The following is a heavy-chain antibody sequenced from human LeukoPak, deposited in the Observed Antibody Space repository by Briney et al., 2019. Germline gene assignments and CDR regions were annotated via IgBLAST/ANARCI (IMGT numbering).Heavy chain of an antibody. V-gene: IGHV4-30-4*08. D-gene: IGHD3-3*01. J-gene: IGHJ4*02. CDR1: GGSISSGDYY. Sequence: PSETLSLTCTVSGGSISSGDYYWSWIRQPPGKGLEWIGYIYYSGSTYYNPSLKSRVTISVDTSKNQFSLKLSSVTAADTAVYYCARGRSGYFFDYWGQGTLVTVSS. CDR3: ARGRSGYFFDY. CDR2: IYYSGST.